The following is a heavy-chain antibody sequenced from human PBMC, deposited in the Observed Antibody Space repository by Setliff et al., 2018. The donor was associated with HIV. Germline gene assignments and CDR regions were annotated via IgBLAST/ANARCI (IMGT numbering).Heavy chain of an antibody. Sequence: SETLSLTCAVYGGPFSGYYWTWIRQPPGKDLEWIGEINHSGNTTYNPSLKTRVTISVDTSKNQFSLNLRSVTAADTAVYYCARGPSGGFYRRLDYWGQGTLVTVSS. D-gene: IGHD1-26*01. V-gene: IGHV4-34*01. CDR1: GGPFSGYY. CDR3: ARGPSGGFYRRLDY. CDR2: INHSGNT. J-gene: IGHJ4*02.